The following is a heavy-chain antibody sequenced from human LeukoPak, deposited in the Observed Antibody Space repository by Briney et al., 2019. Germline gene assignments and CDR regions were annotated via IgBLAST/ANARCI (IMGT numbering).Heavy chain of an antibody. CDR3: ARGPGDYDFDY. CDR2: IYTSGST. J-gene: IGHJ4*02. V-gene: IGHV4-59*10. Sequence: SETLSLTCAVYGGSFSGYYWSWIRQPAGKGLEWIGRIYTSGSTNYNPSLKSPVTMSVDTSKKQFSLKLSSVTAADTAVYYCARGPGDYDFDYWGQGTLVTVSS. D-gene: IGHD4-17*01. CDR1: GGSFSGYY.